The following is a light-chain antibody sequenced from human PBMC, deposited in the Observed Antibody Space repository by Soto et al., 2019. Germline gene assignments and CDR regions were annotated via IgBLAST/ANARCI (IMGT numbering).Light chain of an antibody. J-gene: IGLJ1*01. Sequence: QSVLTQPASVCGSPGQSVTISCTRTSSDVGSFNFVSWYQQHPGKAPKVVIYEVTKRPSGVSNRFSGSKSGNTASLTIYGLQADDEADYYCCSDAGSSTYVFGTGTKVTVL. V-gene: IGLV2-23*02. CDR1: SSDVGSFNF. CDR3: CSDAGSSTYV. CDR2: EVT.